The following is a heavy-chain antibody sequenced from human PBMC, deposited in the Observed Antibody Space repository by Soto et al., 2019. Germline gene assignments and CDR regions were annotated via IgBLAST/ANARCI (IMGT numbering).Heavy chain of an antibody. J-gene: IGHJ6*02. CDR2: LSRSGNTI. V-gene: IGHV3-11*04. CDR3: ARDLKVAGANSYYYYGMDV. D-gene: IGHD6-19*01. CDR1: GFTFGDYE. Sequence: QVQLVESGGGLVQPGGSLRLSCAASGFTFGDYEMSWIRQAAGKGPEWVSFLSRSGNTIYYADSVKGRFSISRDNAKNALYLHMNSLRAGDTAVYYCARDLKVAGANSYYYYGMDVWGQGTTVIVSS.